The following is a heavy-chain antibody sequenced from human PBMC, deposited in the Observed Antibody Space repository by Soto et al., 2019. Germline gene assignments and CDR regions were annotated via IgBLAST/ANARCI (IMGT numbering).Heavy chain of an antibody. CDR2: VHSGGTTT. CDR3: ARGDRGGFDL. J-gene: IGHJ3*01. CDR1: GFTFDYYW. V-gene: IGHV3-74*01. Sequence: EVQLVESGGGLVQPGESLRLSCAASGFTFDYYWMHWVRQAPGKGLVWVSRVHSGGTTTTYADSVNGRFTISRDNARNTVSLQMSRLRAEDTAIYYCARGDRGGFDLWGHGTMVTVSS. D-gene: IGHD3-10*01.